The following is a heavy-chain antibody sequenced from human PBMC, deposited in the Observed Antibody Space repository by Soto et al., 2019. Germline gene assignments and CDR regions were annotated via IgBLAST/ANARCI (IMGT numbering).Heavy chain of an antibody. Sequence: VASVKVSCKASGYTFTSYGISWVRQAPGQGLEWMGWISAYNGNTNYAQKLQGRVTMTTDTSTSTAYMELRSLRSDDTAVYYCARGAQYGYYDFWSGYYTNFDYWGQGTLVTVSS. D-gene: IGHD3-3*01. CDR1: GYTFTSYG. V-gene: IGHV1-18*01. CDR2: ISAYNGNT. CDR3: ARGAQYGYYDFWSGYYTNFDY. J-gene: IGHJ4*02.